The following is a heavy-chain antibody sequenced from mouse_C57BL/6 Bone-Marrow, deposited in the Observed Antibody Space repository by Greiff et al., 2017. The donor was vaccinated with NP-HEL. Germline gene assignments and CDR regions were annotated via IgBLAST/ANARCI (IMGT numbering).Heavy chain of an antibody. J-gene: IGHJ4*01. CDR3: ARWLLRFYYATDY. V-gene: IGHV1-58*01. Sequence: EVKLMESGAELVRPGSSVKMSCKTSGYTFTSYGINWVKQRPGQGLEWIGYIYIGNGYTEYNEKFKGKATLTSDTSSSTAYMQLSSLTSEDSAIYFCARWLLRFYYATDYWGQGTSVTVSS. CDR1: GYTFTSYG. D-gene: IGHD2-3*01. CDR2: IYIGNGYT.